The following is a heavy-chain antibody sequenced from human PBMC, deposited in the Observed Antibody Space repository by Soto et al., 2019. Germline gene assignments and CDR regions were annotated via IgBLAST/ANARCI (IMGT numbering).Heavy chain of an antibody. CDR2: IYYNGST. V-gene: IGHV4-31*03. Sequence: SETLSLTCTVSGGSISSGGYYWSWIRQHPGKGLEWIGYIYYNGSTYYNPSLKSRVTISVDTSKNQFSLKLSSVTAADPAVYYCARETLNNYYYYYYLDVWGKGTTVTVSS. CDR3: ARETLNNYYYYYYLDV. J-gene: IGHJ6*03. CDR1: GGSISSGGYY.